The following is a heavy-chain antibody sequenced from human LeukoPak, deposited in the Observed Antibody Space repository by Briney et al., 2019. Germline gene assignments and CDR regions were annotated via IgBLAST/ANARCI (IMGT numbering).Heavy chain of an antibody. Sequence: SETLSLTCAVYGGSFSGYYWSWIRQPPGKGLEWIGEINHSGSTNYNPFLKSRVTISVDTSKNQFSLKLSSVTAADTAVYYCARGRGPRCSSTSCYTGSRVIYFDLWGRGTLVTVSS. CDR2: INHSGST. J-gene: IGHJ2*01. V-gene: IGHV4-34*01. CDR3: ARGRGPRCSSTSCYTGSRVIYFDL. D-gene: IGHD2-2*02. CDR1: GGSFSGYY.